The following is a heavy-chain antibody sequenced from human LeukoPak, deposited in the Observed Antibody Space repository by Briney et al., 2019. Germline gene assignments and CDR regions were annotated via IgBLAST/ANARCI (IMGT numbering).Heavy chain of an antibody. Sequence: GALRLSCAASGFTFSNYAMSWVRQTPGKGLECVSVVTGSGGDTYYTGSVNGRFTISRDNSKNTLYLQMNSLRAEDTAVYYCARGVLTGYNTYWYFDLWGRGTLVTVSS. CDR3: ARGVLTGYNTYWYFDL. CDR1: GFTFSNYA. CDR2: VTGSGGDT. J-gene: IGHJ2*01. D-gene: IGHD3-9*01. V-gene: IGHV3-23*01.